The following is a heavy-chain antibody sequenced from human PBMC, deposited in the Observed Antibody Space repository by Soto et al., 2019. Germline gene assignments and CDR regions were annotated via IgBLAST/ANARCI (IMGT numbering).Heavy chain of an antibody. J-gene: IGHJ4*02. CDR2: IYHSGNT. Sequence: QVQLQESGPGLVKPWGTLSLTCAVSGGSISDSSWWSWIRQSPGKGLEWIGEIYHSGNTNYNPSLKSRVSISVDTSKNQFSLEIYSVTASDTAIYYCARDPGRAVALDWGEGTLVTVSS. CDR1: GGSISDSSW. CDR3: ARDPGRAVALD. D-gene: IGHD6-19*01. V-gene: IGHV4-4*02.